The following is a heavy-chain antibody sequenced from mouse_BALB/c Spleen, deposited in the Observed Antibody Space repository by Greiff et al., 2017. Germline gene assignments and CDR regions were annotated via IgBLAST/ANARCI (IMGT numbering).Heavy chain of an antibody. CDR2: ISDGGSYT. CDR1: GFTFSDYY. CDR3: ARALTGKDWFAY. Sequence: EVKLVESGGGLVKPGGSLKLSCAASGFTFSDYYMYWVRQTPEKRLEWVATISDGGSYTYYPDSVKGRFTISRDNAKNNLYLQMSSLKSEDTAMYYCARALTGKDWFAYWGQGTLVTVSA. V-gene: IGHV5-4*02. D-gene: IGHD4-1*01. J-gene: IGHJ3*01.